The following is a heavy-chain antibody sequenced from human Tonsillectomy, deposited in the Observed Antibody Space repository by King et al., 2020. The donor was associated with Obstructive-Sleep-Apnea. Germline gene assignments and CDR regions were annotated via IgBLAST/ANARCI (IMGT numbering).Heavy chain of an antibody. CDR1: GFTFSSYA. CDR3: ASASDYGDYEVH. CDR2: ISYDGNNK. D-gene: IGHD4-17*01. J-gene: IGHJ4*02. Sequence: VQLVESGGGVVQPGRSLRLSCAASGFTFSSYAMHWVRQAPGKGLEWVAVISYDGNNKYYADSVKGRFTISRDNSRNTLHLQMNSLRAEDTAVYYCASASDYGDYEVHWGQGTLVTVSS. V-gene: IGHV3-30*04.